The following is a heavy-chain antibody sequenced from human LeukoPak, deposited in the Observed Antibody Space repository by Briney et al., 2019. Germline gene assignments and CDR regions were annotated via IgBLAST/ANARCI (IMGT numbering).Heavy chain of an antibody. D-gene: IGHD6-13*01. CDR2: ISHSGTT. J-gene: IGHJ4*02. V-gene: IGHV4-38-2*02. Sequence: PSETLSLTCTVSGGSTSVYYWGWIRQPPGKGLEWIGTISHSGTTYYNPSLKSRVSISVDTSKNQFSLKMTSVTAADTAVYYCARDPEWGSSWYYWGQGTLVAVSS. CDR1: GGSTSVYY. CDR3: ARDPEWGSSWYY.